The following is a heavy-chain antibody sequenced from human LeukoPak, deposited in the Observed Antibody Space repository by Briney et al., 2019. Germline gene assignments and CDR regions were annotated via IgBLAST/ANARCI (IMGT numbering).Heavy chain of an antibody. CDR1: GYSISSGYY. Sequence: ASETLSLTCTVSGYSISSGYYWGWIRQPPGKGLEWIGSIYHSGSTYYNPSLKSRVTISVDTSKNQFSLKLSSVTAADTAVYYCAREGGSSSGDYWGQGTLATVSS. CDR2: IYHSGST. CDR3: AREGGSSSGDY. V-gene: IGHV4-38-2*02. D-gene: IGHD6-6*01. J-gene: IGHJ4*02.